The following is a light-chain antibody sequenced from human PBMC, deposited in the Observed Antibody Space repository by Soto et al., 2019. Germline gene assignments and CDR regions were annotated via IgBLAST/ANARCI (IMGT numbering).Light chain of an antibody. CDR3: SSYSGSYYWV. Sequence: QSVLTQPPSASGSPGQSVTISCTGTRSDVGGYKYVSWYQQHPGKAPKLLIYEVSKRPSGVPDRFSGSKSGNTASLTVTGLQAANEADYYCSSYSGSYYWVFGGGPKVTVL. V-gene: IGLV2-8*01. CDR1: RSDVGGYKY. CDR2: EVS. J-gene: IGLJ3*02.